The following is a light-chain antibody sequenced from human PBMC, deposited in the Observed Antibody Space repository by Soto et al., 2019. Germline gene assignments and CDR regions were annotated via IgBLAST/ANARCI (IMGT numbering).Light chain of an antibody. J-gene: IGKJ4*01. CDR2: GAS. CDR1: RTINTY. V-gene: IGKV1-39*01. CDR3: QQTYSDIS. Sequence: DIQMTQSPSSLSASVGDTITITCRASRTINTYLNWFQQKPGEPPRLLIYGASTLHGGVPSRFSGSGSGADFTLTISGLQPEDFASYHCQQTYSDISFGGGTKVDIK.